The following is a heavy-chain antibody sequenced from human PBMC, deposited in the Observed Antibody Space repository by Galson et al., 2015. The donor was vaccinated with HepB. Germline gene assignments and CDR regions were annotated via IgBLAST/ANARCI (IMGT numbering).Heavy chain of an antibody. Sequence: SLRLSCAASGFTFSSYWMSWVRQAPGKGLEWVANIKQDGSEKYYVDSVKGRFTISRDNAKNSLYLQMNSLRAEDTAVYYCARAAYDFWSGYYSVIDYWGQGTLVTVSS. CDR3: ARAAYDFWSGYYSVIDY. V-gene: IGHV3-7*03. J-gene: IGHJ4*02. CDR2: IKQDGSEK. CDR1: GFTFSSYW. D-gene: IGHD3-3*01.